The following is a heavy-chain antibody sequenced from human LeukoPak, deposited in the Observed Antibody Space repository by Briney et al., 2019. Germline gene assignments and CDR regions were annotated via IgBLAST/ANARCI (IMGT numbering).Heavy chain of an antibody. D-gene: IGHD1/OR15-1a*01. CDR3: ARDRGWNTFDF. CDR2: IKEDGGQK. Sequence: GGSLRLSCAASGFIFSDHWMSWVRQAPGKGLEWVANIKEDGGQKGCVDSARGRFTISRDNDKNSLHLQMNSLRAEDTAVYYCARDRGWNTFDFWGQGILVTVSS. CDR1: GFIFSDHW. J-gene: IGHJ4*02. V-gene: IGHV3-7*01.